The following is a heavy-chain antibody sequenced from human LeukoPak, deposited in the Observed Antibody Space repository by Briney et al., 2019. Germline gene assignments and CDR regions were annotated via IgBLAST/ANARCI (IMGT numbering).Heavy chain of an antibody. D-gene: IGHD3-16*02. V-gene: IGHV3-30*18. Sequence: SGGSLRLSCAASGFTFSSYGMHWVRQAPGKGLEWVAVISYDGSNKYYGDSVKGRFTISRDNSKNTLYLQMNSLRAEDTAVYYCAKDRDYDYVWGSYRYGIFDYWGQGTLVTVSS. CDR1: GFTFSSYG. CDR3: AKDRDYDYVWGSYRYGIFDY. CDR2: ISYDGSNK. J-gene: IGHJ4*02.